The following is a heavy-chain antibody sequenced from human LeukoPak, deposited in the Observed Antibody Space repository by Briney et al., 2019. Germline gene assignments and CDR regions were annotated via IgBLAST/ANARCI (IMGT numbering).Heavy chain of an antibody. CDR1: GYTFTGYY. V-gene: IGHV1-2*02. Sequence: ASVKVSCKASGYTFTGYYMHWVRQAPGQGLEWMGWINPNSGGTNYAQKFQGRVTMTRDTSISTAYMELSRPRSDDTAVYYCARDRFHCTNGVCSAPSDYWGQGTLVTVSS. J-gene: IGHJ4*02. CDR3: ARDRFHCTNGVCSAPSDY. CDR2: INPNSGGT. D-gene: IGHD2-8*01.